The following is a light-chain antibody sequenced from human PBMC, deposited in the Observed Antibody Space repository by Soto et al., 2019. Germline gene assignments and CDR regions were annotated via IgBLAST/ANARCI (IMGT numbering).Light chain of an antibody. Sequence: DITMTQSPSSLSASVGDRVTITCRASQDISNYLQWYQQKSGHAPKLLVYAASSLHSGVPSRFSGSGSGTDFTLTISNLQPDDFATYYCLQTYTSLTWTFGRGTKVEI. CDR1: QDISNY. V-gene: IGKV1-39*01. CDR3: LQTYTSLTWT. CDR2: AAS. J-gene: IGKJ1*01.